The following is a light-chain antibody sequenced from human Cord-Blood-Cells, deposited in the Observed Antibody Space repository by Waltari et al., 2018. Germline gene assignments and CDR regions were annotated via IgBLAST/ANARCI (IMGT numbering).Light chain of an antibody. V-gene: IGLV2-14*04. CDR1: SSDVGGYNY. CDR2: DVS. Sequence: SVSGSPGQSITISCTGTSSDVGGYNYVSWYQQHPGKAPKLMIYDVSNRPSGVSNRFSGSKSGNTASLTISGLQAEDEADYYCSSYTSSSTLVVFGGGTKLTVL. CDR3: SSYTSSSTLVV. J-gene: IGLJ2*01.